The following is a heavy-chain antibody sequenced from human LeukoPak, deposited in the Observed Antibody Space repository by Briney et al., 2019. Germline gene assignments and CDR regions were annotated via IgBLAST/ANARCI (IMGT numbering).Heavy chain of an antibody. CDR1: GYPSSNYD. CDR2: MNPKSGNT. Sequence: ASVTVSCKASGYPSSNYDINWVRQAPGQGLEWMGWMNPKSGNTGYGQKFQGRVTMTRVTSITTAYMELRSLRSDDTAVYYCTKASLAFGTKYFDPWGQGTLVTVSS. CDR3: TKASLAFGTKYFDP. D-gene: IGHD3-10*01. J-gene: IGHJ5*02. V-gene: IGHV1-8*01.